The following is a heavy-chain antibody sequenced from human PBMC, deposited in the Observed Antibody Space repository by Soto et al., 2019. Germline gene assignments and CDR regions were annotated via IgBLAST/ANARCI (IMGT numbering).Heavy chain of an antibody. Sequence: SLRLSCAVSGLTFSLYGMHWVRQAPGKGLEWVAFISYEGRNKYYADSVKGRFTISRDNSKNTLSLQLDSLIPEDTAVYYCAKGRDSTLLRWQYFDNWGQGTQVTVS. CDR1: GLTFSLYG. D-gene: IGHD2-15*01. CDR3: AKGRDSTLLRWQYFDN. J-gene: IGHJ4*02. CDR2: ISYEGRNK. V-gene: IGHV3-30*18.